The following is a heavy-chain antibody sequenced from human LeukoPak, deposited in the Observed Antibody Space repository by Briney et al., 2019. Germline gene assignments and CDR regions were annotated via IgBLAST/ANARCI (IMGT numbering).Heavy chain of an antibody. Sequence: ASVKVSCKASGYTFTSYGISWVRQAPGQGLEWMGWISAYNGNTNYAQKLQGRVTMTTDTSTSTAYMELRSLRSDDTAVYYCARDRGIAMVVAATEFDYWGQGTLVAVSS. CDR1: GYTFTSYG. CDR3: ARDRGIAMVVAATEFDY. J-gene: IGHJ4*02. CDR2: ISAYNGNT. V-gene: IGHV1-18*01. D-gene: IGHD2-15*01.